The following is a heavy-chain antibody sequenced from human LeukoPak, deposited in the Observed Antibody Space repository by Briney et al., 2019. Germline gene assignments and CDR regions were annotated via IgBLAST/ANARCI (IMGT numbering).Heavy chain of an antibody. Sequence: GGSLRLSCAASGFTFSSYAMSWVRPAAGKGLEWDSAIRSSGGSTYYADSVKGRFTISRDNSKNTLYLQMNSLRAEDTAVYYCAKGGFCTSTTCSYYYGMDVWGQGTTVTVSS. J-gene: IGHJ6*02. CDR3: AKGGFCTSTTCSYYYGMDV. D-gene: IGHD2-2*01. CDR1: GFTFSSYA. V-gene: IGHV3-23*01. CDR2: IRSSGGST.